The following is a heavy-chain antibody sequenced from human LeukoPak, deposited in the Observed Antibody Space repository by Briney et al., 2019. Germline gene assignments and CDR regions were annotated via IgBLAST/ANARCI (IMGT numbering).Heavy chain of an antibody. CDR2: IYSGGST. Sequence: GGSLRLSCAASGFTVSSNYMSWVRQARGKGLEWVSVIYSGGSTYYADSVKGRFTISRDNSKNTLYLQMTSLRAEDTAVYYCARSGYLWLGPDYWGQGTLVTVSS. V-gene: IGHV3-53*01. D-gene: IGHD3-10*01. CDR1: GFTVSSNY. J-gene: IGHJ4*02. CDR3: ARSGYLWLGPDY.